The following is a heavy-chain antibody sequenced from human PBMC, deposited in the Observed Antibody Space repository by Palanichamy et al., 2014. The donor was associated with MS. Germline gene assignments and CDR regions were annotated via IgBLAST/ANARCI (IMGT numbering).Heavy chain of an antibody. CDR2: IKQGGSEI. CDR1: GFIFSSSW. Sequence: EVHLVESGGGLVXPGGSLRLSCAAFGFIFSSSWVSWVRQAPGKGLEWVAQIKQGGSEIYYLDSVRGRFIISRDDANSLSFLQMNSLRVEETAIYYCTRGRGDYWGQGTLVTVSS. CDR3: TRGRGDY. J-gene: IGHJ4*02. V-gene: IGHV3-7*03.